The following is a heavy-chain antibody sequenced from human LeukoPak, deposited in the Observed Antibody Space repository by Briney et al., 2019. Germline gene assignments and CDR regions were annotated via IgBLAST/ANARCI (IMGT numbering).Heavy chain of an antibody. CDR1: GFTFTNYW. D-gene: IGHD2-15*01. CDR2: IKQDGSEE. J-gene: IGHJ4*02. V-gene: IGHV3-7*01. CDR3: AKEEGGGSCHDY. Sequence: GGSLRLSCAASGFTFTNYWMTWIRQAPGKGLEWVAKIKQDGSEEYYVDSVKGRFTISRDNAKNSLYLHMSSLRVDDTAVYFCAKEEGGGSCHDYWGQGTLVTVSS.